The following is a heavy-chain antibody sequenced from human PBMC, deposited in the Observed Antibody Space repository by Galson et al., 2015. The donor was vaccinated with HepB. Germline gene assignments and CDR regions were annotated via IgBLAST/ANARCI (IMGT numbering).Heavy chain of an antibody. CDR2: ISAYNGKA. D-gene: IGHD1-20*01. Sequence: SCKASGYSVTRYVISWVRQAPGRGLEWMGWISAYNGKANYPQKLQGRVTMTTNTSTSTAYMELRSLRSDDTARYYCARSHNWNDLDYWGQGTLVTVSS. CDR1: GYSVTRYV. CDR3: ARSHNWNDLDY. J-gene: IGHJ4*02. V-gene: IGHV1-18*01.